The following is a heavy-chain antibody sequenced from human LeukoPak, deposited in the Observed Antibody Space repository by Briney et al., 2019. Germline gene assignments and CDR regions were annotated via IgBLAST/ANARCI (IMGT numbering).Heavy chain of an antibody. J-gene: IGHJ6*02. D-gene: IGHD4-17*01. V-gene: IGHV3-7*01. CDR2: IKEDGGEK. CDR3: AKVLFTVTTYYYYGMDV. Sequence: GGSLRLSCAASGFTFSNYWMTWVRQAPGKGLEWVAHIKEDGGEKHCVDPVKGRFTISRDNAKNPLYLQMNSLRAEDTAMYYCAKVLFTVTTYYYYGMDVWGQGTTVTVSS. CDR1: GFTFSNYW.